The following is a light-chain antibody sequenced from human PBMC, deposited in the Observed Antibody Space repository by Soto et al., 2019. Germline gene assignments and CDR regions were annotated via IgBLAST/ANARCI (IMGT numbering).Light chain of an antibody. CDR1: QSISNY. CDR2: DAS. Sequence: DIPMTQSPSSLSASVGDRVTITCRASQSISNYLNWYQQKPGKAPKLLIYDASNLETGVPSRFSGSGSGTDFTFTISSLQPEDIATYYCQQYDNLPALTFGGGTKVDIK. V-gene: IGKV1-33*01. J-gene: IGKJ4*01. CDR3: QQYDNLPALT.